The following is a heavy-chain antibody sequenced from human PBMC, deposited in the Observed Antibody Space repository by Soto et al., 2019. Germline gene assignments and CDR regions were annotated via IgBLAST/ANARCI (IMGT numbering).Heavy chain of an antibody. CDR3: ARGVGSSPPRY. J-gene: IGHJ4*02. CDR1: GGSISVYH. D-gene: IGHD3-9*01. Sequence: SETLSLTCTISGGSISVYHWSWIRQSPRQGLEWIGYVYDNGRPYYSPSLKSRVTISADTSKNQISLKLTSATAADTAVYYCARGVGSSPPRYWGRGTLVTVSS. CDR2: VYDNGRP. V-gene: IGHV4-59*01.